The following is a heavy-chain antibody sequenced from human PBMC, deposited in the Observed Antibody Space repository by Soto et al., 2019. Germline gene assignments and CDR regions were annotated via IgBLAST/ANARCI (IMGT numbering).Heavy chain of an antibody. CDR3: ARGAVAGTNFQH. D-gene: IGHD6-19*01. CDR2: IGTAGDT. J-gene: IGHJ1*01. Sequence: GVSLRLSCAASGFTFSSYDMHWVRQATGKGLEWVSAIGTAGDTYYPGSVKGRFTISRENAKNSLYLQMNSLRAGDTAVYYCARGAVAGTNFQHWGQGTLVTVSS. V-gene: IGHV3-13*01. CDR1: GFTFSSYD.